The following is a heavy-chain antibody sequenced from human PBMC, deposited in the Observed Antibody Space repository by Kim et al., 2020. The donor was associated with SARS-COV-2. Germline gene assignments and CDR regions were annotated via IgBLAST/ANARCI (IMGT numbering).Heavy chain of an antibody. V-gene: IGHV3-48*02. J-gene: IGHJ4*02. CDR1: GFTFSSYS. Sequence: GGSLRLSCAASGFTFSSYSMNWVRQAPGKGLEWVSYISSSSSTIYYADSVKGRFTISRDNAKNSLYLQMNSLRDEDTAVYYCARATPSIFGVVIILSGSHPYLDYWGQGTLVTVSS. D-gene: IGHD3-3*01. CDR3: ARATPSIFGVVIILSGSHPYLDY. CDR2: ISSSSSTI.